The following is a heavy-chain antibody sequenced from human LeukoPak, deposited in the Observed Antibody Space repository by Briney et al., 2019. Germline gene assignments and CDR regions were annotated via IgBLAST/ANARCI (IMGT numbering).Heavy chain of an antibody. J-gene: IGHJ4*02. CDR3: ARNQEGFDY. V-gene: IGHV1-46*01. CDR2: IYPRDGST. Sequence: ASVKVSCKASGYTFTSNYIHWVRQAPGQGLEWMGMIYPRDGSTSYAQKFQGRVTVTRDASTSTVHMELSGLRSEDTAVYYCARNQEGFDYWGQGTLVTVSS. CDR1: GYTFTSNY.